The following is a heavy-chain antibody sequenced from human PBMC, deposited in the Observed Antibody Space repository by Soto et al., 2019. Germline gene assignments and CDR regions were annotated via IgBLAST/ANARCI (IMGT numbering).Heavy chain of an antibody. V-gene: IGHV1-46*02. CDR1: GYTFNSYY. Sequence: ASLKVSCKASGYTFNSYYMHWVRQAPGQGLEWMGIINPSGGSTSYAQKFQGRVTMTRDTSTSTVYMELSSLRSEDTAVYYCARAMVPAAIRSWFDPWGQGTLVTVSS. CDR2: INPSGGST. CDR3: ARAMVPAAIRSWFDP. D-gene: IGHD2-2*01. J-gene: IGHJ5*02.